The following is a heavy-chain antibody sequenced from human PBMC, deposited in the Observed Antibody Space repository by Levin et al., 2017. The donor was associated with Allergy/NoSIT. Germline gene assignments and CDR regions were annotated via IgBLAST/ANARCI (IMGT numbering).Heavy chain of an antibody. CDR3: STKANIPGAESYYGLEV. V-gene: IGHV5-51*01. J-gene: IGHJ6*02. CDR2: IYPGDSDT. Sequence: GESLKISCKGSGYSFTTYWIGWVRQMPGRGLEWMGIIYPGDSDTRYSPSFRGQVTISADKSISTAYLQWSSLKASDTAMYYCSTKANIPGAESYYGLEVWGQGTTVTVSS. CDR1: GYSFTTYW. D-gene: IGHD2-2*01.